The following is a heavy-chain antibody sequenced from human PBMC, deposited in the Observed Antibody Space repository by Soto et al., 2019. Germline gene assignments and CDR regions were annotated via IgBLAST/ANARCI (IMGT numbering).Heavy chain of an antibody. D-gene: IGHD6-19*01. Sequence: EVQLVESGGGLVKPGGSLRLSCITSGFTFSSYSMNWVRQAPGKWLEWVSSISRTSSDIYYADSVKGRYTISRDNAQNSLYLQMSSLRAEDTAVYYCARDQVAVTGRFGLGFDFWGQGTLVTVSS. CDR3: ARDQVAVTGRFGLGFDF. CDR2: ISRTSSDI. J-gene: IGHJ4*02. CDR1: GFTFSSYS. V-gene: IGHV3-21*01.